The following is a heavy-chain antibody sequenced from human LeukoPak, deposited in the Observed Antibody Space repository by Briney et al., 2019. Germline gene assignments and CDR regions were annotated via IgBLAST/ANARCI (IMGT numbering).Heavy chain of an antibody. CDR2: INWNGENT. CDR3: ARDRGSAYYGGFDL. J-gene: IGHJ4*02. Sequence: GGSLRLSCIASGFTFDHYGLTWVRQVPGKGLECISDINWNGENTAYADSVQGRFTISRDNARNSLYLQMKSLRPDDTALYYCARDRGSAYYGGFDLRGEGALVTVSA. V-gene: IGHV3-20*04. CDR1: GFTFDHYG. D-gene: IGHD3-10*01.